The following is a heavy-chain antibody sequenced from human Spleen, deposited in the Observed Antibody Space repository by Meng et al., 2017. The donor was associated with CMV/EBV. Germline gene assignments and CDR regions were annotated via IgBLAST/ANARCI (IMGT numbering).Heavy chain of an antibody. CDR1: GGSISSYY. Sequence: SETLSLTCTVSGGSISSYYWSWIRQPPGKGLEWIGYIYYSGSTNYNPSLKSRVAISVDTSKNQFSLKLSSVTAADTAVYFCARDTYRHYGMDVWGQGTTVTVSS. D-gene: IGHD4-11*01. CDR2: IYYSGST. CDR3: ARDTYRHYGMDV. J-gene: IGHJ6*02. V-gene: IGHV4-59*01.